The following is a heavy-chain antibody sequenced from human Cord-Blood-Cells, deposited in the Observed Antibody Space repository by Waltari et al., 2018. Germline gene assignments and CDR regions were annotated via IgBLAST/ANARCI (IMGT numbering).Heavy chain of an antibody. CDR1: GFTFSSYA. CDR2: ISVSGGST. Sequence: EVQLLESGGGLVQPGGSLRLSCAASGFTFSSYAMSWVRQAPGKGLEWVSAISVSGGSTYYADSVKGRLTISRDNSKNTLYLQMNSLRAEDTAVYYCAKAYYYDSSGFFDYWGQGTLVTVSS. V-gene: IGHV3-23*01. D-gene: IGHD3-22*01. CDR3: AKAYYYDSSGFFDY. J-gene: IGHJ4*02.